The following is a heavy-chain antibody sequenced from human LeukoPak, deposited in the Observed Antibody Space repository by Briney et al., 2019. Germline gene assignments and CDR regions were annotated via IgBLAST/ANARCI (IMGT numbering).Heavy chain of an antibody. Sequence: GGSLRLSCAASGFTCSRYAMSWVRQAPGKGLELVSAISGSGASTYYADSVKGRFTISRDNSKNTLYLQMNSLRVEDTAVYYCAKSMSGYSYGTIDYWGQGTLVTVSS. J-gene: IGHJ4*02. V-gene: IGHV3-23*01. CDR2: ISGSGAST. CDR3: AKSMSGYSYGTIDY. D-gene: IGHD5-18*01. CDR1: GFTCSRYA.